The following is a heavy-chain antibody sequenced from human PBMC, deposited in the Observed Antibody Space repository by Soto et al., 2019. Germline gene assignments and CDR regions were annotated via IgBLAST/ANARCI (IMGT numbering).Heavy chain of an antibody. CDR3: ARDARRYDSSGYYYYYYMDV. Sequence: GGSLRLSCAASGFTFSSYGMHWVRQAPGKGLEWVAVIWYDGSNKYYADSVKGRFTISRDNSKNTLYLQMNSLRAEDTAVYYCARDARRYDSSGYYYYYYMDVRGKGTTVTVSS. CDR2: IWYDGSNK. D-gene: IGHD3-22*01. J-gene: IGHJ6*03. CDR1: GFTFSSYG. V-gene: IGHV3-33*01.